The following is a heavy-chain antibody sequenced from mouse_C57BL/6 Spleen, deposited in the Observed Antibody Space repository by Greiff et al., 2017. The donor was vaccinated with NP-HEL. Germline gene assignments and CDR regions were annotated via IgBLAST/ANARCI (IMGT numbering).Heavy chain of an antibody. Sequence: QVQLQQPGAELVKPGASVKLSCKASGYTFTSYWMHWVKQRPGQCLEWIGMIHPNSGSTNYNEKFKSKATLTVDKSSSTAYMQLSSLTSEDSAVYYCAKGYGSSRDDAMDYWGQGTSVTVSS. CDR2: IHPNSGST. CDR1: GYTFTSYW. J-gene: IGHJ4*01. CDR3: AKGYGSSRDDAMDY. V-gene: IGHV1-64*01. D-gene: IGHD1-1*01.